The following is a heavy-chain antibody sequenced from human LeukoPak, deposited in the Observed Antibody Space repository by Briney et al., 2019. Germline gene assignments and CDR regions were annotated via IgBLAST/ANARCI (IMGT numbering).Heavy chain of an antibody. CDR1: GFTLVSSYD. CDR2: IKYDGSDK. CDR3: SIVAVASDFDY. D-gene: IGHD6-19*01. J-gene: IGHJ4*02. V-gene: IGHV3-30*12. Sequence: GGSVRLFCAASGFTLVSSYDMHSVRQAPGKGLEWVTIIKYDGSDKYYKDSVKDRFTISRYHSRNTLYLQMNRLRVEDTAVYYFSIVAVASDFDYWGQGTLVTVSS.